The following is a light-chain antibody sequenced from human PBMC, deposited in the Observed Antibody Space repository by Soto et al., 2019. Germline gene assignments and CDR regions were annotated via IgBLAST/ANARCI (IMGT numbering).Light chain of an antibody. CDR3: QQYGGSPRT. J-gene: IGKJ1*01. CDR1: QSISSNF. V-gene: IGKV3-20*01. Sequence: EIVLTQSPGTLSLSPGEGATLSCRASQSISSNFLAWYQQKRGQAPRLLIHGASNRATGIPDRFSGSGSGTDFTLTTTRLEPEDFAVYYCQQYGGSPRTFGQGTKVDIX. CDR2: GAS.